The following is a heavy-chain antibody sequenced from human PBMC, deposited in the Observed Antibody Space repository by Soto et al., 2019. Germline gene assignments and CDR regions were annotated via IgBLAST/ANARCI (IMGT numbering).Heavy chain of an antibody. J-gene: IGHJ4*02. CDR3: VRESGGAAAC. CDR1: GFTFESHW. CDR2: IKTDGYAA. V-gene: IGHV3-74*01. D-gene: IGHD2-15*01. Sequence: VESGGVLVQAGGSLRLSCVASGFTFESHWMHWVRQAPGEGLVWVSRIKTDGYAAAYANSVKGRFTISRDNTANNEYLQMNSLRPEDTAVYFCVRESGGAAACGGQGALVTVSS.